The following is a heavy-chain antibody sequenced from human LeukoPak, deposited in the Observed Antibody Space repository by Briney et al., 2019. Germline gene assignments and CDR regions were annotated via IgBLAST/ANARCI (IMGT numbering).Heavy chain of an antibody. CDR1: GYTFTSYG. D-gene: IGHD5-18*01. CDR3: ARVSAMVTSGYYYYYMDV. J-gene: IGHJ6*03. Sequence: ASVKVSCKASGYTFTSYGISWVRQAPGQGLEWMGWINPNSGGTNYAQKFQGRVTMTRDTSISTAYLELSRLTSDDTAVYYCARVSAMVTSGYYYYYMDVWGKGTTVTISS. CDR2: INPNSGGT. V-gene: IGHV1-2*02.